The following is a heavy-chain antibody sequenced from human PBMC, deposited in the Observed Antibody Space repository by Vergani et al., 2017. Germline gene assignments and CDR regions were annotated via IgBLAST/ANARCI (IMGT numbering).Heavy chain of an antibody. Sequence: QLHLQESGPGLLKPSATLSLTCSVSGASIRSSNYYWGWIRQPPGKGLEWIASIYYSGRTYYNPSLKSRVTISVDTSKNQFSLKLSSVTAADTAVYFCARHTTVEWLVKLGWIDPWGKGILVTVPS. CDR3: ARHTTVEWLVKLGWIDP. J-gene: IGHJ5*02. CDR2: IYYSGRT. V-gene: IGHV4-39*01. CDR1: GASIRSSNYY. D-gene: IGHD6-19*01.